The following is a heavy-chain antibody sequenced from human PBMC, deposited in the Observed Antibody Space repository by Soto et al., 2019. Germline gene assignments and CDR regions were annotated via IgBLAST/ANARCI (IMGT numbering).Heavy chain of an antibody. D-gene: IGHD2-21*01. CDR3: ACDSGPTPEIGAFYI. Sequence: ASVKVSCKASGYTFTNSAIHWVRQAPGQTLEWMGWINVGNGNTKYSQKFQGRVTITRDTSASTAYLELSSLISEDTAVYYCACDSGPTPEIGAFYIWGKGSMVTVSS. V-gene: IGHV1-3*01. CDR1: GYTFTNSA. CDR2: INVGNGNT. J-gene: IGHJ3*02.